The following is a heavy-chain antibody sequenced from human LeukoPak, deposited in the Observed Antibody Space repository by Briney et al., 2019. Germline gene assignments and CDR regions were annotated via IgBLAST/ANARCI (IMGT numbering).Heavy chain of an antibody. V-gene: IGHV4-61*02. CDR2: IYTSGST. CDR3: AREFDL. J-gene: IGHJ2*01. CDR1: GGSISSGNYY. Sequence: PSETLSLTCTVSGGSISSGNYYWNWIRQPAGKGLEWIGLIYTSGSTYYYPSLKSRLTISLDTSKNQFSLKLGSVTAADTAVYYCAREFDLWGRGTLVTVSS.